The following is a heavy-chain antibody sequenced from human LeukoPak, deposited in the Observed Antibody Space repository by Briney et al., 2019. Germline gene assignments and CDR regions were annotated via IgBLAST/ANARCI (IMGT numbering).Heavy chain of an antibody. J-gene: IGHJ4*02. D-gene: IGHD1-1*01. Sequence: GGSLRLSCAASGFTFGDYVMTWVRQARGKGLEWVSGVTGSAGTKYYADSVKGRFTVSRDNSKNTLSLQMNSPRAEDTAVYYCAKKTGATGFHPFDYWGQGTLVTVSS. CDR3: AKKTGATGFHPFDY. CDR2: VTGSAGTK. CDR1: GFTFGDYV. V-gene: IGHV3-23*01.